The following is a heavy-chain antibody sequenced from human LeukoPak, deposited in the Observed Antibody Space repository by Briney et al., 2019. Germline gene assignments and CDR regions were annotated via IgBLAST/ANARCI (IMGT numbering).Heavy chain of an antibody. CDR3: ARHYGWFDP. CDR2: IYYSGST. CDR1: GGSISSSSYY. V-gene: IGHV4-39*01. D-gene: IGHD3-16*01. J-gene: IGHJ5*02. Sequence: SETLSLTCTVSGGSISSSSYYWRWIRQPPGKGLEWIGSIYYSGSTYYNPSLKSRVTISVDTSKNQFSLKLSSVTAADTAVYYCARHYGWFDPWGQGTLVTVSS.